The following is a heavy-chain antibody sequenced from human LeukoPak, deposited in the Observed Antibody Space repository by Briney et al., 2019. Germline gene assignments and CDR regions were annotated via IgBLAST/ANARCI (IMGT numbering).Heavy chain of an antibody. J-gene: IGHJ4*02. Sequence: GGSLRLSCAASGFTFSSYAMSWVRQAPGKGLEWVSSISSSSSYIYYADSVKGRFTISRDNAKNSLYLQMNSLRAEDTAVYYCARDLYGDYPWDYWSQGTLVTVSS. D-gene: IGHD4-17*01. V-gene: IGHV3-21*01. CDR2: ISSSSSYI. CDR1: GFTFSSYA. CDR3: ARDLYGDYPWDY.